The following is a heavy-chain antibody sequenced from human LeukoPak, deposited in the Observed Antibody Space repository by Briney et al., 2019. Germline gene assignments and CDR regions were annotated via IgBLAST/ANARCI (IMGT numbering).Heavy chain of an antibody. CDR2: IYTSANT. CDR1: GASISSYY. J-gene: IGHJ3*02. V-gene: IGHV4-4*07. Sequence: PSETLSLTCTVSGASISSYYWSWIRQPAGKGLEWIGRIYTSANTNYSPSFKSRATISIDRSKNQFSLNLPSVTAADTAVYYCARDRIWNDVGHDPFDIWGQGTMVTVSS. D-gene: IGHD1-1*01. CDR3: ARDRIWNDVGHDPFDI.